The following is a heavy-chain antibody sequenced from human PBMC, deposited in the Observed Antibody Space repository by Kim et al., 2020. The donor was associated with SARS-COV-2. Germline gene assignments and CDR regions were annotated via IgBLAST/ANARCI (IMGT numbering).Heavy chain of an antibody. CDR2: ISSSGSSI. Sequence: GGSLRLSCAASGFTFSSYDMSWVRQAPGKGLEWVSDISSSGSSIYYADSVKGRFTISRDNSKNTLYLQMNSLRAEDTAVYYCAKDQAFGNTDYYDSSGYYPGGWGQGTLVTVSS. CDR1: GFTFSSYD. CDR3: AKDQAFGNTDYYDSSGYYPGG. J-gene: IGHJ4*02. V-gene: IGHV3-23*01. D-gene: IGHD3-22*01.